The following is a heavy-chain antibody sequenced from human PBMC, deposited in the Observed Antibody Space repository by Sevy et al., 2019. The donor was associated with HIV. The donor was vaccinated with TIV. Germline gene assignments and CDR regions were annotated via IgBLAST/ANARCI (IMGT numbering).Heavy chain of an antibody. D-gene: IGHD3-10*01. Sequence: GGSLRLSCAASGFTFSNAWMNWVRQAPGKGLEWVGRIKSKTDGGTTDYAAPVKGRFTISRDDSKNTLYLQMNSLKTADTAVYYCTTDLVGLWFGELLNDYWGQGTLVTVSS. CDR1: GFTFSNAW. V-gene: IGHV3-15*07. CDR3: TTDLVGLWFGELLNDY. CDR2: IKSKTDGGTT. J-gene: IGHJ4*02.